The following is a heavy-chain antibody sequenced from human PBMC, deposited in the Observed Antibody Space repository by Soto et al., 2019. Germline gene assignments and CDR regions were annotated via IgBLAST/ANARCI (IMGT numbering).Heavy chain of an antibody. J-gene: IGHJ4*01. CDR1: GYTFSSYF. CDR3: ARDLPPVDY. Sequence: QVQLVQSGAEVKKPGASVKVSCKASGYTFSSYFISWVRQAPGQGLEWMGWISAYNGNTNYAQNLQGRVTMTTDASTSTSYVELRSVRSDDAAVYYFARDLPPVDYCGHGTLVTVSS. V-gene: IGHV1-18*01. CDR2: ISAYNGNT.